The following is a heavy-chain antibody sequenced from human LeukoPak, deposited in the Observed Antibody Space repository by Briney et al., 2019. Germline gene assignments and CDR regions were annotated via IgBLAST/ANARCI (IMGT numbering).Heavy chain of an antibody. CDR1: GFTFNSYT. Sequence: PGGSLRLSCAASGFTFNSYTMNWVRQAPGKGLEWVAFIRDDGSNKYYADSVKGRFTISRDNSKNTLYLQMNSLRPEDTAVYKCAKDAKVTVFGVVLGHMDVWGKGTTVTVSS. CDR3: AKDAKVTVFGVVLGHMDV. D-gene: IGHD3-3*01. J-gene: IGHJ6*03. V-gene: IGHV3-30*02. CDR2: IRDDGSNK.